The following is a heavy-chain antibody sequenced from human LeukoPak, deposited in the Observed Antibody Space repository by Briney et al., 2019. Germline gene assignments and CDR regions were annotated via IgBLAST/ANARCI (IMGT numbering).Heavy chain of an antibody. Sequence: NPSETLSLTCTVSGGSISTYYWSWIRQPPGKGLEWIGYIYYSGSASYNPSLRSRVTMSVDTSKNQFSLKLSSVTAADTAVYYCSRDPLVNWYFDLWGRGTLVTVSS. CDR1: GGSISTYY. J-gene: IGHJ2*01. V-gene: IGHV4-59*01. D-gene: IGHD2-8*02. CDR3: SRDPLVNWYFDL. CDR2: IYYSGSA.